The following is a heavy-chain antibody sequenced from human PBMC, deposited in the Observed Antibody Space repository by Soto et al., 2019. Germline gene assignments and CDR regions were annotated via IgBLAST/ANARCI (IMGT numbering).Heavy chain of an antibody. V-gene: IGHV3-64D*06. J-gene: IGHJ4*02. CDR2: ISSNGGST. CDR3: AGSGSYPGGLFDY. D-gene: IGHD1-26*01. CDR1: GFTFSSYA. Sequence: GGSLRLSCSASGFTFSSYAMHWVRHSPGKGLEYVSAISSNGGSTYYADSVKGRFTISRDNSKNTLYLQMSSLRAEDTAVYYCAGSGSYPGGLFDYWGQGTLVTVSS.